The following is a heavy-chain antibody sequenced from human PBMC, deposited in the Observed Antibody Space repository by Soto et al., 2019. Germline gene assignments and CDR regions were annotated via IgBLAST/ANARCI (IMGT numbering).Heavy chain of an antibody. CDR2: ISGSGGST. D-gene: IGHD6-13*01. CDR1: GFTFSSYA. Sequence: GGSLRLSCAASGFTFSSYAMSWVRQAPGKGLEWVSAISGSGGSTYYADSVKGRFTISRDNSKNTLYLQMNSLRAEDTAVYYCAKSEHSSSWYSTSYYYYGMDVWGQGTTVTVSS. V-gene: IGHV3-23*01. J-gene: IGHJ6*02. CDR3: AKSEHSSSWYSTSYYYYGMDV.